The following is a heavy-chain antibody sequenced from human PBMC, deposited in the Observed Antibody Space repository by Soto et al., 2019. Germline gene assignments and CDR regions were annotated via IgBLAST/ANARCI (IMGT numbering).Heavy chain of an antibody. J-gene: IGHJ4*02. V-gene: IGHV3-30*18. D-gene: IGHD3-22*01. Sequence: QVQLVESGGGVVQPGRSLRLSCAASGFTFSSYGMHWVRQAPGKGLEWVAVISYDGSNKYYADSVKGRFTISRDNSKNTLYLQMNSLRAEDTAVYYCAKDLETMIVVVIPFFDYWGQGTLVTVSS. CDR2: ISYDGSNK. CDR1: GFTFSSYG. CDR3: AKDLETMIVVVIPFFDY.